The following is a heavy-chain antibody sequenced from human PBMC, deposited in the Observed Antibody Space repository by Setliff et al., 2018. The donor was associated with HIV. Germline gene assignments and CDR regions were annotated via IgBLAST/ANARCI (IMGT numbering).Heavy chain of an antibody. V-gene: IGHV4-39*07. CDR1: GGSISSSTYY. CDR2: MSYSGTT. J-gene: IGHJ4*02. Sequence: NPSETLSLTCSVSGGSISSSTYYWGWIRQPPGKGLEWTGSMSYSGTTYDNPSLMSRVTISVDTSKNQFSLKLSSVTAADAAVYYCARESYFYYFDYWGQGTLVTVSS. CDR3: ARESYFYYFDY. D-gene: IGHD3-10*01.